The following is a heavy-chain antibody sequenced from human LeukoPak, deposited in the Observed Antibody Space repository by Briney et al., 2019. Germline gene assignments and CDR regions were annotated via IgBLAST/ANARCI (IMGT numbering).Heavy chain of an antibody. Sequence: GRSLRLSCAASGFTFSSYSMHWVRQAPGKGLEWVAVISYDGSSEYYADSVRGRFTISRDNSKNALYLQMNSLGAEDTAVFYCARDRSDYSIKYYYYYGMDVWGQGTTVTVSS. CDR2: ISYDGSSE. J-gene: IGHJ6*02. CDR3: ARDRSDYSIKYYYYYGMDV. V-gene: IGHV3-30-3*01. D-gene: IGHD3-16*01. CDR1: GFTFSSYS.